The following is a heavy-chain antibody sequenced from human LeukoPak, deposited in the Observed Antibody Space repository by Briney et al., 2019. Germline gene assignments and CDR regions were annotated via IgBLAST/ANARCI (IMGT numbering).Heavy chain of an antibody. CDR1: GVSISSSNSY. Sequence: SETLSLTCTVSGVSISSSNSYWGWIRQPPGKGLEWIGSIYYSGNTYYNASLKSQVSISIDTSKNQFSLRLTSVTAADTAVYYCAAWGSSSWGPGNDAFDIWGQGTMVTVSS. J-gene: IGHJ3*02. D-gene: IGHD6-13*01. V-gene: IGHV4-39*01. CDR2: IYYSGNT. CDR3: AAWGSSSWGPGNDAFDI.